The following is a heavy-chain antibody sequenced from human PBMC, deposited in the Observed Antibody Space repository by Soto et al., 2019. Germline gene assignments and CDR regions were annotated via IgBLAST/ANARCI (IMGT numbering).Heavy chain of an antibody. CDR3: ARDVRGPYYSDY. CDR2: INPNTGGT. V-gene: IGHV1-2*02. CDR1: GYTFASYY. Sequence: RASVKVSCKASGYTFASYYLHWVRQAPGQGLEWMGWINPNTGGTKYAQKFQGRVTMTRDTSISTAYMELTRLTSDDTAVYYCARDVRGPYYSDYWGQGTLVTVSS. J-gene: IGHJ4*02. D-gene: IGHD1-26*01.